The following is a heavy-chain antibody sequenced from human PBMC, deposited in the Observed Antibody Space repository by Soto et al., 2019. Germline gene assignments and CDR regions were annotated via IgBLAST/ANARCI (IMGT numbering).Heavy chain of an antibody. CDR3: AREENCRGGTCYSDYFHH. V-gene: IGHV1-46*01. CDR2: VNPSGGSA. Sequence: QVQLVQSGAEVKKPGASVKVSCKTSGYIFTAYSMHWVRQAPGQGLEWMGVVNPSGGSAHYAQSFEGRVTLTRDTSTSPFYMELSSLRSEDTAVYYCAREENCRGGTCYSDYFHHWGQGTLVTDSS. D-gene: IGHD2-15*01. CDR1: GYIFTAYS. J-gene: IGHJ1*01.